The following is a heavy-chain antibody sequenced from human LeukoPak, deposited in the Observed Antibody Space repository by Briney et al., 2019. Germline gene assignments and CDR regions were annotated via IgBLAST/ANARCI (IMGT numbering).Heavy chain of an antibody. CDR3: AREALWFGELLQKGPFYYYYYMDV. V-gene: IGHV6-1*01. D-gene: IGHD3-10*01. Sequence: SQTLSLTCAISGDSVSSNSAAWNWIKQSPSRGLEWLGRTYYRSKWYNDYAVSVKSRITINPDTSKNQFSLQLNSVTPEDTAVYYCAREALWFGELLQKGPFYYYYYMDVWGKGTTVTVSS. J-gene: IGHJ6*03. CDR2: TYYRSKWYN. CDR1: GDSVSSNSAA.